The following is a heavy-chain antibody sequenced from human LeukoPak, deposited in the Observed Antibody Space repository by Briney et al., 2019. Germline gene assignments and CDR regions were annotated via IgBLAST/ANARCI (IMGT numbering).Heavy chain of an antibody. CDR1: GCTFSSYA. CDR3: AKPVEGDYYDSSGY. J-gene: IGHJ4*02. D-gene: IGHD3-22*01. CDR2: ISGSGGST. V-gene: IGHV3-23*01. Sequence: GGSLRLSCAASGCTFSSYAMSWVRQAPGKGLEWVSAISGSGGSTYYADSVKGRFTISRDNSKNTLYLQMNSLRAEDTAVYYCAKPVEGDYYDSSGYWGQGTLVTVSS.